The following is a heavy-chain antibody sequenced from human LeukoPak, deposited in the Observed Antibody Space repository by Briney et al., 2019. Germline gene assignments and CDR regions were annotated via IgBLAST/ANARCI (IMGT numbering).Heavy chain of an antibody. D-gene: IGHD6-13*01. CDR2: ITWDGGST. J-gene: IGHJ4*02. CDR1: GFTFSSYG. Sequence: GGSLRLSCAASGFTFSSYGMHWIRQAPGKGLEWVSLITWDGGSTYYSDSVKGRFTISRDNSKNSLYLQMNSLRTEDTALYYCAKDRGSEWYSSSLDYWGQGTLVTVSS. CDR3: AKDRGSEWYSSSLDY. V-gene: IGHV3-43*01.